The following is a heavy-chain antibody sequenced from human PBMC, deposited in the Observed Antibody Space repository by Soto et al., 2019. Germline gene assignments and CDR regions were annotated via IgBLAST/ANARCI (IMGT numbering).Heavy chain of an antibody. J-gene: IGHJ5*02. D-gene: IGHD3-22*01. Sequence: EVQLVESGGGLVQPGGSLRLSCAASGFTFSSYSMNWVRQAPGKGLEWVSYISSSSRTIYCADSVKGRFTISRDNAKNSLYLQMNSLRAEDTAVYYCARDRFDYYDSSGYWRFDPWGQGTLVTVSS. CDR3: ARDRFDYYDSSGYWRFDP. V-gene: IGHV3-48*01. CDR2: ISSSSRTI. CDR1: GFTFSSYS.